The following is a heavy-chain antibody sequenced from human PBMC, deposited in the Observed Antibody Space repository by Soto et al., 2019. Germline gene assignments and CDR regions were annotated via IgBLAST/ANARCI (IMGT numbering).Heavy chain of an antibody. V-gene: IGHV3-21*01. D-gene: IGHD6-13*01. CDR1: GFTFRSFT. J-gene: IGHJ5*02. CDR3: TRDASRDSSARGWFDP. Sequence: GGSLRLSCAASGFTFRSFTMNWVRQAPGKGLEWVSTISSNSAYIYYTDALRGRLTISRDNAKNSLHLQMNSLRAEDTAVYYCTRDASRDSSARGWFDPWGPGTLVTVSS. CDR2: ISSNSAYI.